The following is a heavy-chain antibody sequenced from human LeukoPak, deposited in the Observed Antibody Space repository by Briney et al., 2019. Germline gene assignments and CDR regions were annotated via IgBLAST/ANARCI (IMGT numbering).Heavy chain of an antibody. V-gene: IGHV3-53*04. CDR1: GLSVGSNY. D-gene: IGHD6-13*01. CDR3: SSSSPTSYTDY. J-gene: IGHJ4*02. Sequence: GGSLRLPCAASGLSVGSNYMTWGRQAPGKGLECGSVIYSGGSTYYADSVKGRFTISRHNTKNTLYLQMNSLRAEDTAVYYRSSSSPTSYTDYWGQGTLVTVSS. CDR2: IYSGGST.